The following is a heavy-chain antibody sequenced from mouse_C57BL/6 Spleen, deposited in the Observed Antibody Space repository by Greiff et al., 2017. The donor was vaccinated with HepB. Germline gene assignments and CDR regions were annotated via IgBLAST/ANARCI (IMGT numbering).Heavy chain of an antibody. CDR2: ISYDGSN. D-gene: IGHD1-1*01. CDR1: GYSITSGYY. CDR3: ARHYGSSYVYFDV. J-gene: IGHJ1*03. Sequence: DVQLQESGPGLVKPSQSLSLTCSVTGYSITSGYYWNWIRQFPGNKLEWMGYISYDGSNNYNPSLKNRISITRDTSKNQFFLKLNSVTTEDTATYYCARHYGSSYVYFDVWGTGTTVTVSS. V-gene: IGHV3-6*01.